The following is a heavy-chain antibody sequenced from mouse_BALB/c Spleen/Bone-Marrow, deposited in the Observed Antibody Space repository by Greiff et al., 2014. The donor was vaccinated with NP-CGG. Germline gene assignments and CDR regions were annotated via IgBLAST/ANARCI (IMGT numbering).Heavy chain of an antibody. D-gene: IGHD1-2*01. V-gene: IGHV4-1*02. Sequence: EVKLMESGGGLVQPGGSLKLSCAASGFDFSRYWMTWVRQAPGKGLEWIGEINPDSSTVNYAPALKDKFIISRDNAKNTLYLQMSKVRSEDTALYYCAKNYDYGYVAYWGQGTLPTVSA. J-gene: IGHJ3*01. CDR2: INPDSSTV. CDR1: GFDFSRYW. CDR3: AKNYDYGYVAY.